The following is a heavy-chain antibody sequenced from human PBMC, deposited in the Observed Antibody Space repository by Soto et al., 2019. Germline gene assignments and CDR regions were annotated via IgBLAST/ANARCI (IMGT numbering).Heavy chain of an antibody. CDR2: ISGSGGST. D-gene: IGHD3-22*01. CDR1: GFTFSSYA. J-gene: IGHJ4*02. V-gene: IGHV3-23*01. Sequence: GGSLRLSCAASGFTFSSYAMSWVRQAPGKGLEWVSGISGSGGSTYYAGSVKGRFTISRDNSKKTLYLQMNSLRAEDTAVYYCAKDIGSSGYVDYWGQGTLVTVSS. CDR3: AKDIGSSGYVDY.